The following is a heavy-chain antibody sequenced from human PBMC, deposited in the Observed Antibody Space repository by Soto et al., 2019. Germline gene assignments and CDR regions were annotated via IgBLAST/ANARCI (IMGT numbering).Heavy chain of an antibody. J-gene: IGHJ4*02. CDR3: PKGGRYSSDCLDY. Sequence: EVQLLESGGGLVQPGGSLRLSCAASGFTFSSYAMSWVRQAPGKGLEWVSAISVTGGSTYYADSVKGRFTISRDNSKNTLYPQMNSLRAEDTAVYYCPKGGRYSSDCLDYWGQGTLVTVSS. CDR2: ISVTGGST. V-gene: IGHV3-23*01. D-gene: IGHD6-19*01. CDR1: GFTFSSYA.